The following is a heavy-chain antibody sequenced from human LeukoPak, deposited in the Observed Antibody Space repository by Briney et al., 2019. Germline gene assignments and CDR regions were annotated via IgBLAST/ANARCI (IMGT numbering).Heavy chain of an antibody. CDR2: ISPYNGNK. Sequence: GASVKVSCKASAYTFATYDFSWVRQAPGRGLEWMGWISPYNGNKKYVQKFQGRVSMTTDTSTNTAYMELRSLRSDDTAVYYCATGGEQLASFDYWGQGTLVTVSS. D-gene: IGHD1/OR15-1a*01. V-gene: IGHV1-18*01. J-gene: IGHJ4*02. CDR1: AYTFATYD. CDR3: ATGGEQLASFDY.